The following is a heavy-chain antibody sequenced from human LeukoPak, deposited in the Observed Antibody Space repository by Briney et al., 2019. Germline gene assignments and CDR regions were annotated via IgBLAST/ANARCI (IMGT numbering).Heavy chain of an antibody. CDR2: ISANGQAT. D-gene: IGHD2/OR15-2a*01. V-gene: IGHV3-23*01. CDR3: ARDPYNTIFYRLAY. CDR1: GFAFGTYG. J-gene: IGHJ4*01. Sequence: GGSLRLSCAGSGFAFGTYGMSWVRQAPGMGLEWVSSISANGQATYYADSVEGRFTISRDNSKNTLYLQLNSLRAEDTATYYCARDPYNTIFYRLAYLGQGTLVTVSS.